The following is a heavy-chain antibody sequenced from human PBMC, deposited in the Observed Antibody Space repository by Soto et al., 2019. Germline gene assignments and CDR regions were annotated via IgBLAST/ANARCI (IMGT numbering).Heavy chain of an antibody. Sequence: LSLSCAGSGFTLSSYAMSGVRPAPGKGLEWGSAISASGGSTYYADSVKGRFTISRDNSKNTLYLQMNSLRAEDTAVYYCAKDLGGYYGPVGWFDPWGQGTLVTVSS. CDR3: AKDLGGYYGPVGWFDP. V-gene: IGHV3-23*01. CDR2: ISASGGST. CDR1: GFTLSSYA. J-gene: IGHJ5*02. D-gene: IGHD3-10*01.